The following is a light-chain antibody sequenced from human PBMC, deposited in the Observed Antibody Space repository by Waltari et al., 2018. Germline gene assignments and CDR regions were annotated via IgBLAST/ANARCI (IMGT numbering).Light chain of an antibody. Sequence: QSVLTQPPSASGTPGPRVTITCSGSASNHGGHVVNWYQQPPGKAPKLLIYRSAHRPSWVPDRFSGSKSGTSASLAISGLLSDDEADYYCAAWDDSLHGHWVFGGGTKVTVL. J-gene: IGLJ3*02. CDR2: RSA. CDR1: ASNHGGHV. V-gene: IGLV1-44*01. CDR3: AAWDDSLHGHWV.